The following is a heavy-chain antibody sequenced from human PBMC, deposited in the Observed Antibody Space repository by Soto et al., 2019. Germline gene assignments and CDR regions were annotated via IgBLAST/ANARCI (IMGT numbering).Heavy chain of an antibody. V-gene: IGHV3-53*01. Sequence: GGSLRLSCAASGFIFSNSYMSWVRQTPGKGLERVSVIYSGGNTYYADSVKGRFTISRDNSKNTLYLQMNSLRAEDTALYYCARDIHSTSSLWGQGALVTVSS. CDR2: IYSGGNT. D-gene: IGHD6-6*01. J-gene: IGHJ4*02. CDR3: ARDIHSTSSL. CDR1: GFIFSNSY.